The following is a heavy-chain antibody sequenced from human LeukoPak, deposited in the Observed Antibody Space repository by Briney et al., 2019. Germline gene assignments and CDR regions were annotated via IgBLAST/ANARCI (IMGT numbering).Heavy chain of an antibody. V-gene: IGHV3-73*01. CDR3: TRPPRNDYNVAFDI. CDR2: IRSKAHSYAT. D-gene: IGHD5-24*01. J-gene: IGHJ3*02. Sequence: GGSLRLSCAASGFTFSGSSMHWVRQASGKGLEWVGRIRSKAHSYATAYAASVKGRFTISRDDSKNTAYLQMNSLKSDDTAVYYCTRPPRNDYNVAFDIGGQGTMVTVSS. CDR1: GFTFSGSS.